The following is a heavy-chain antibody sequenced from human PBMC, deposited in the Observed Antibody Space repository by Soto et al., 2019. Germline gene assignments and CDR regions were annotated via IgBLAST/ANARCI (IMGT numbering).Heavy chain of an antibody. D-gene: IGHD3-22*01. J-gene: IGHJ6*02. V-gene: IGHV1-69*13. CDR2: IIPIFGTA. Sequence: SVKVSCKASGGTFSSYAISWVRQAPGQGLEWMGGIIPIFGTANYAQKFQGRVTVTADESTSTAYMELSSLRSEDTAVYYCARAEIVPVHGSSGYLYGMDVWGQGNTVTVSS. CDR3: ARAEIVPVHGSSGYLYGMDV. CDR1: GGTFSSYA.